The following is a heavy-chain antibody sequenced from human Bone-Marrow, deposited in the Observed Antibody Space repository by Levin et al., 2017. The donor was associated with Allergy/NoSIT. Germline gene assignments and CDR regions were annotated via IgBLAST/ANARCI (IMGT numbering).Heavy chain of an antibody. J-gene: IGHJ4*02. CDR1: GFTFGDYA. D-gene: IGHD3-3*01. Sequence: SCTGSGFTFGDYAMNWFRQAPGKGLEWVGFIRYEAHGGTTEYAASVKGRFTISRDDSKSIAYLEMNSLKTADTAVYYCARRRIRLFVVVPYYFDNWGQGPQVTVSS. V-gene: IGHV3-49*03. CDR2: IRYEAHGGTT. CDR3: ARRRIRLFVVVPYYFDN.